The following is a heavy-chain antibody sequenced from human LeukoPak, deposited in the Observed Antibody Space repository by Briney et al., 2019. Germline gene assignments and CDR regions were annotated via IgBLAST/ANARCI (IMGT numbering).Heavy chain of an antibody. D-gene: IGHD6-13*01. Sequence: ETSETLSFTCTVSCGSISSYYWSWVRQPPGKGLEWIGIVYYTGSTNYSPSLKSRVTISVDTSKNQFSLKLRSVTAADTAVYYCARISSSNWYNERGAFDVWGQGTMVTVSS. CDR3: ARISSSNWYNERGAFDV. V-gene: IGHV4-59*01. CDR1: CGSISSYY. CDR2: VYYTGST. J-gene: IGHJ3*01.